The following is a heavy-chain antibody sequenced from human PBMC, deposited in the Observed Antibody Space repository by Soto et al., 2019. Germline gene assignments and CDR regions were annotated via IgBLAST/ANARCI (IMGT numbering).Heavy chain of an antibody. J-gene: IGHJ4*02. CDR2: IYYSGST. V-gene: IGHV4-39*01. CDR3: ARRREYSGPFDY. D-gene: IGHD5-12*01. Sequence: QLQLQESGPGLVKPSETLSLTCTVSGGSISSSSYHWGWIRQPPGKGLEWIGSIYYSGSTYYNPSLKSRVTISIDSSKNQFSLKLSSVTAADTAVYYCARRREYSGPFDYWGQGTLVTVSS. CDR1: GGSISSSSYH.